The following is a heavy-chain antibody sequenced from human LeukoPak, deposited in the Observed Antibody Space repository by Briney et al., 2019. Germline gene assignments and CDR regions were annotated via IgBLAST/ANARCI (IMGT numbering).Heavy chain of an antibody. V-gene: IGHV3-23*01. J-gene: IGHJ4*02. CDR3: AKALKKYSRGWYVRMVFDY. CDR2: ISGSGGST. CDR1: GFTFSSYA. D-gene: IGHD6-19*01. Sequence: GGSLRLSCAASGFTFSSYAMSWVRQAPGKGLEWVSAISGSGGSTYYADSVKGRFTISRDNSKNTLYLQMNSLRAEDTAVYYCAKALKKYSRGWYVRMVFDYGAREPLVTVP.